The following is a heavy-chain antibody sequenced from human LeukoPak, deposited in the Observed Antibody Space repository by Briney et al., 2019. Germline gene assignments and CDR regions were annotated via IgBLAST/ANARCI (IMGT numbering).Heavy chain of an antibody. CDR1: GFTFTTYG. V-gene: IGHV3-30*02. D-gene: IGHD3-3*01. Sequence: GGSLRLSCVASGFTFTTYGMHWVRQAPGKGLEWVAFIRHDGSETHYADSVKGRFTISRDNAKNSLYLQMNSLRAEDTAVYYCARERFPYYMDVWGKGTTVTVSS. CDR2: IRHDGSET. J-gene: IGHJ6*03. CDR3: ARERFPYYMDV.